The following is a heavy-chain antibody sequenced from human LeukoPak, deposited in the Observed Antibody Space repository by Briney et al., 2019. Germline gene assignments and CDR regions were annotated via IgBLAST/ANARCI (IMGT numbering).Heavy chain of an antibody. D-gene: IGHD2-2*01. CDR2: IYTGGST. CDR3: ARGDCSSTICYSPMDV. CDR1: DGSINTYY. Sequence: SETLSLTCTVSDGSINTYYWSWIRQPAGKGLEWIGHIYTGGSTNYNPSLKSRVTMSLDTSKNQFSLKVSSVTAADTAVYYCARGDCSSTICYSPMDVWGKGTTVTVSS. V-gene: IGHV4-4*07. J-gene: IGHJ6*03.